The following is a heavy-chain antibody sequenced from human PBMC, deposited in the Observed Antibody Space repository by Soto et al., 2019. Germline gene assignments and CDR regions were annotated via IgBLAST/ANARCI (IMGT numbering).Heavy chain of an antibody. CDR3: ARNAWGMATVGM. J-gene: IGHJ4*02. CDR2: IYSGGTT. Sequence: EVQLVESGGGLVQPGGSLRLSCAASGFTVSNNYMIWFRLPPGKGLEWVSLIYSGGTTYYADSVKGRFTISRDNSKNTLYLQMHSLRVEDTAVYYCARNAWGMATVGMWGPGTLVTVSS. V-gene: IGHV3-53*01. CDR1: GFTVSNNY. D-gene: IGHD4-4*01.